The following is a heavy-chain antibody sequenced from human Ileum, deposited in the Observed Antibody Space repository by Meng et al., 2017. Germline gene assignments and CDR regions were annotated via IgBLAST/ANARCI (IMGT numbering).Heavy chain of an antibody. J-gene: IGHJ4*02. Sequence: VQLQESGPGLLEPSGILSLTCTVSGGSISSSFYWSWVRQSPGKGLEWIGQIYLAGSPNYNPSLESRVTISVDKSKNQFSLRLTSVTAADTAIFYCVRHGGKYFDSWGQGTLVTVSS. CDR2: IYLAGSP. CDR3: VRHGGKYFDS. CDR1: GGSISSSFY. D-gene: IGHD2-15*01. V-gene: IGHV4-4*02.